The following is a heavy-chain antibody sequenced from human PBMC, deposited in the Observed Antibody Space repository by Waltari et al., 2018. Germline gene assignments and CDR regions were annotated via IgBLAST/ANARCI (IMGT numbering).Heavy chain of an antibody. V-gene: IGHV3-74*01. CDR1: GFPFGNYW. CDR2: INSDGSTT. Sequence: EVQLVESGGGLVQPGGSLRPPCAPPGFPFGNYWMHWVRRDSGKGLVWVSRINSDGSTTDYADSVKGRFTISRDNAKNTLYLQMNNLRADDTGVYYCARRTQLQPHGMDVWGQGTTVTVSS. D-gene: IGHD1-1*01. CDR3: ARRTQLQPHGMDV. J-gene: IGHJ6*01.